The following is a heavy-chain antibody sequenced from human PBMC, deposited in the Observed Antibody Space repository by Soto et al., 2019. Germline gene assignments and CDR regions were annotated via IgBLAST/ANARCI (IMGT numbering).Heavy chain of an antibody. CDR3: ARAGKYYYGSGSPYYYGMDV. CDR1: GYTFTSYG. CDR2: ISGYNGNT. D-gene: IGHD3-10*01. V-gene: IGHV1-18*04. Sequence: QVQLVQSGAEVKKPGASVKVSCKASGYTFTSYGVSWVRQAPGQGLEWMGWISGYNGNTNYAQKLQGRVTMTTDTSTSTAYMALRSLRSDDTAVYYWARAGKYYYGSGSPYYYGMDVWGQGITVTVSS. J-gene: IGHJ6*02.